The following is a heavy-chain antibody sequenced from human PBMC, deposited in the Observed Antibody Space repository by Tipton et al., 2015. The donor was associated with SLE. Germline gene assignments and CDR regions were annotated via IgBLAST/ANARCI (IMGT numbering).Heavy chain of an antibody. CDR1: GYSISSGYH. CDR2: IYHSGST. D-gene: IGHD5-12*01. V-gene: IGHV4-38-2*01. CDR3: ARGLSGYSGYDFDY. Sequence: TLSLTCAVSGYSISSGYHWGWIRQPPGKGLEWIGSIYHSGSTYYNPSLKSRVTISVDTSKNQFSLKLSSVTAADMAVYYCARGLSGYSGYDFDYWGQGTLVTVSS. J-gene: IGHJ4*02.